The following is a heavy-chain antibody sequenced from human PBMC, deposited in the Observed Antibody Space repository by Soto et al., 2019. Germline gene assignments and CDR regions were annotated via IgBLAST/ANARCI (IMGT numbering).Heavy chain of an antibody. J-gene: IGHJ4*02. Sequence: GASVKVSCKASGYTFTSYDINWVRQATGQGLEWMGWMNPNSGNTGYAQKFQGRVTMTRNTSISTAYMELSSLRSEDTAVYYCARGPGRRDGYNFDYWGQGTLVTVSS. V-gene: IGHV1-8*01. CDR3: ARGPGRRDGYNFDY. CDR1: GYTFTSYD. CDR2: MNPNSGNT. D-gene: IGHD5-12*01.